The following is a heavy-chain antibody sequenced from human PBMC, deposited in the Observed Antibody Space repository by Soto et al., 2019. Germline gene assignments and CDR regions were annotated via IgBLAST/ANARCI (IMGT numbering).Heavy chain of an antibody. CDR2: ISAYNGNT. D-gene: IGHD3-10*01. J-gene: IGHJ4*02. CDR3: ARAIRYYYGSGSSPPLDY. V-gene: IGHV1-18*01. CDR1: GYTFTSYG. Sequence: ASVKVSCKASGYTFTSYGISWVRQAPGQGLEWMGWISAYNGNTNYAQKLQGRVTMTTDTSTSTAYMELRSLRSDDTAVYYCARAIRYYYGSGSSPPLDYWGQGTLVTVSS.